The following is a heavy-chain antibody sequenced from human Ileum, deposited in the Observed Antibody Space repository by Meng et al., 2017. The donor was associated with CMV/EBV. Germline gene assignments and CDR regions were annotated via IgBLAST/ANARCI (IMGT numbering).Heavy chain of an antibody. CDR1: GSFSPYT. V-gene: IGHV4-34*01. J-gene: IGHJ4*02. Sequence: QGQIQTWGAGLLKPSETLSLAGSLGGSFSPYTWSWIRQAPGKGLEWIGEINQYGSTNFNPSVKSRVTISRDTSKNQFSLRLNSVTAADAAVYYCVTADHHAIKYWGQGTLVTVSS. CDR2: INQYGST. CDR3: VTADHHAIKY. D-gene: IGHD5-12*01.